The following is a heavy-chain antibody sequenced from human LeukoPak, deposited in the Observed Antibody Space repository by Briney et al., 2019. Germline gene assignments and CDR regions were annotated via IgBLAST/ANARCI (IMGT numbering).Heavy chain of an antibody. CDR1: GGSFSGYY. J-gene: IGHJ4*02. Sequence: SETLSLTCAVYGGSFSGYYWTWIRQPPGKGLEWIGEMNHSGSANYNPSLKSRVTISVDTSKNQFSLKLSSVTAADTAVYYCARDPHIGYFDYWGQGTLVTVSS. D-gene: IGHD2-21*01. V-gene: IGHV4-34*01. CDR2: MNHSGSA. CDR3: ARDPHIGYFDY.